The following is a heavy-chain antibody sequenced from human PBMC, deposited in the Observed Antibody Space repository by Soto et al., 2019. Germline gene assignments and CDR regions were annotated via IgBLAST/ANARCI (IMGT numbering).Heavy chain of an antibody. Sequence: EVQLVESGGGLVQPGGSLRLSCAASGFTVSSNYMSWVRQAPGKGLEWVSVIYSGGSTYYADSVKGRFTISRDNSKNTLYLQMNSLRAEDTAVYYCARGRGYSYATFDYRGQGTLVTVSS. D-gene: IGHD5-18*01. CDR3: ARGRGYSYATFDY. V-gene: IGHV3-66*01. CDR1: GFTVSSNY. J-gene: IGHJ4*02. CDR2: IYSGGST.